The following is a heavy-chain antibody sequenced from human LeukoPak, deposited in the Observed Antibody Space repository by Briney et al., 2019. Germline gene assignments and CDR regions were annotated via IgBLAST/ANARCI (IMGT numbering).Heavy chain of an antibody. CDR3: ASTLQWLAFDY. Sequence: SETLSLTCTVSGGSISSYYWSWIRQPPGKGLEWIGYIHYSGSTNYNPSLRSRVTVSVDTSKNQISLKLSSVTAADTAVYYCASTLQWLAFDYWGQGTLVTASS. D-gene: IGHD6-19*01. CDR1: GGSISSYY. V-gene: IGHV4-59*01. J-gene: IGHJ4*02. CDR2: IHYSGST.